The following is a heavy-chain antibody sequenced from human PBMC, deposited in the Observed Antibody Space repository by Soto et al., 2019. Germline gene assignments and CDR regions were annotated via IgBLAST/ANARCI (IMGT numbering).Heavy chain of an antibody. V-gene: IGHV1-18*01. Sequence: QVQYMQSGLEVKRPGASVKVSCKTSGYTFTSYVISWVRQAPGLGLEWMGWISADNHNTNVAQNFQGRVTLTTDTSTTTVFMELRNLRSDDTAVYYCARESRNYDALDYWGQGTLVTVSS. CDR3: ARESRNYDALDY. J-gene: IGHJ4*02. CDR1: GYTFTSYV. CDR2: ISADNHNT. D-gene: IGHD3-22*01.